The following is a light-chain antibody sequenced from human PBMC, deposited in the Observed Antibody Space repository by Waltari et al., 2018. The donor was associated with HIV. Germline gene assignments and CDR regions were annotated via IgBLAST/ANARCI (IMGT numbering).Light chain of an antibody. V-gene: IGKV4-1*01. Sequence: DVILTQSPDALAVSVGERATLTCKSSHSLFYRSTTENSLAWYQQKPGQRPKLLIYCASTRESGVPDRFSGSGSGTDFTLTISSLRAEDVAVYYCQQYYILPYTFGQGTKLEIK. J-gene: IGKJ2*01. CDR3: QQYYILPYT. CDR2: CAS. CDR1: HSLFYRSTTENS.